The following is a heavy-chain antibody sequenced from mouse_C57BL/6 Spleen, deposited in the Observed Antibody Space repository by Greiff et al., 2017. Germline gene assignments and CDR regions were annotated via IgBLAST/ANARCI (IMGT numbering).Heavy chain of an antibody. J-gene: IGHJ4*01. V-gene: IGHV5-12*01. CDR3: ARRGVYYAMDY. Sequence: EVQRVESGGGLVQPGGSLKLSCAASGFTFSDYYMYWVRQTPEKRLEWVAYISNGGGSTYYPDTVQGRFTISRDNAKNTLYLQMSRLKSEDTAMYYCARRGVYYAMDYWGQGTSVTVSS. CDR2: ISNGGGST. CDR1: GFTFSDYY.